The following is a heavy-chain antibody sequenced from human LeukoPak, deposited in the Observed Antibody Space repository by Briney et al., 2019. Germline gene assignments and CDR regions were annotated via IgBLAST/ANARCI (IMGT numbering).Heavy chain of an antibody. CDR2: ISSSSSYI. CDR1: GFTFSSYS. V-gene: IGHV3-21*01. J-gene: IGHJ6*02. D-gene: IGHD2-21*02. CDR3: ARRVTIYGMDV. Sequence: GGSLRLSCAASGFTFSSYSMNWVRQAPGKGLEWVSSISSSSSYIYYADSVKGRFTISRDNAKNSLYLQMNSLRAEDTVVYYCARRVTIYGMDVWGQGTTVTVSS.